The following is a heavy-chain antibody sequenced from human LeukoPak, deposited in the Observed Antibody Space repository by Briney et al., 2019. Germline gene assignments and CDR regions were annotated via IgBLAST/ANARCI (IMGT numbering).Heavy chain of an antibody. CDR2: ITGSGATT. V-gene: IGHV3-23*01. CDR1: GFSFDTYG. D-gene: IGHD3-22*01. Sequence: GGSLRLSCAASGFSFDTYGMTWVRQAPGRGLEWVSAITGSGATTYYADSVKGRSTISRDNSKNTLYMEMNSLRAEDTAVYYCAKDTYDNSIWGQGTLVTVSS. CDR3: AKDTYDNSI. J-gene: IGHJ4*02.